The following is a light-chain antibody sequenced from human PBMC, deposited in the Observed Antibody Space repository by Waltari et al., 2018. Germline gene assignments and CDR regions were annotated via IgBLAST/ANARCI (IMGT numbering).Light chain of an antibody. CDR3: QQYISYAGST. V-gene: IGKV1-5*03. CDR1: PSISRW. Sequence: DIQMTQSPSTLSASVGDRVTITCRASPSISRWLAWFQQKPGKAPKLLLYTASSLEGGVPSRFSGSGSGTEFTLTFSSLQPDDFATYYCQQYISYAGSTFGGGTKVEIK. J-gene: IGKJ4*01. CDR2: TAS.